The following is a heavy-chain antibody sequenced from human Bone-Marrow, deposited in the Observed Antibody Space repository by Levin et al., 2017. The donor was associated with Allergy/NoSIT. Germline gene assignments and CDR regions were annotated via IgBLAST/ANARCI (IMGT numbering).Heavy chain of an antibody. Sequence: LSLTCAASGFNFSNYDMHWVRQGRGKGLEWVSAIGIGGDTHYPGSVKGRFTISRENAKNSLYLQMNSLTAGDTAVYFCARDKYGMDVWGQGTTVTVSS. V-gene: IGHV3-13*01. CDR3: ARDKYGMDV. J-gene: IGHJ6*02. CDR1: GFNFSNYD. D-gene: IGHD2/OR15-2a*01. CDR2: IGIGGDT.